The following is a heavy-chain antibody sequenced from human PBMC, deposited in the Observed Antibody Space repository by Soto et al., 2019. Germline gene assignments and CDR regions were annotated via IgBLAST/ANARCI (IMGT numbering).Heavy chain of an antibody. D-gene: IGHD3-10*01. V-gene: IGHV3-53*04. CDR2: VYNGGAT. CDR3: VSGRYGSEIH. Sequence: EVRLVESGGGLVQPGGSLRLSCAASGFSVSSNYMTWVRQAPGKGLEWVSLVYNGGATHYAASVKGRFTISTHSSQSTLFLQMNSLRTEDTATYYCVSGRYGSEIHWGQGTRVTFSS. J-gene: IGHJ4*02. CDR1: GFSVSSNY.